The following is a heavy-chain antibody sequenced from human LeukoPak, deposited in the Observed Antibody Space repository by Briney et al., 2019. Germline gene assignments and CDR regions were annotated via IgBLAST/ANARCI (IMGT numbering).Heavy chain of an antibody. CDR2: MYYSGPT. Sequence: SETLSLTCAVSGGSISSGGYSWSWIRQPPGKGLEWIAYMYYSGPTYYNPSLKSRVSISVDTSKNQFSLKLSSVTAADTAVYYCARCGGTYYDFWSGYSGDAFDIWGQGTMVTVSS. J-gene: IGHJ3*02. V-gene: IGHV4-30-4*07. CDR3: ARCGGTYYDFWSGYSGDAFDI. CDR1: GGSISSGGYS. D-gene: IGHD3-3*01.